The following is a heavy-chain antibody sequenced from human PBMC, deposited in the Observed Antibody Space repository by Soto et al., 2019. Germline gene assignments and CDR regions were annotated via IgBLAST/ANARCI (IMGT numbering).Heavy chain of an antibody. D-gene: IGHD6-13*01. J-gene: IGHJ5*02. CDR2: INPNSGGT. CDR1: GYTFTGYY. Sequence: QVQLVQSGAEVKKPGASVKVSCKASGYTFTGYYMHWVRQAPGQGLEWMVWINPNSGGTNYAQKFQGRVTMTMDTSISTAYMELSRLRSDVTAVYYCAREVRYSSSSLGWFDPWGQGTLVTVSS. V-gene: IGHV1-2*02. CDR3: AREVRYSSSSLGWFDP.